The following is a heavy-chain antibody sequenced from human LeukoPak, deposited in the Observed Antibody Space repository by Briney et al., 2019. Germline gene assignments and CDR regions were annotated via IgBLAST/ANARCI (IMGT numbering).Heavy chain of an antibody. CDR1: GFTFSSYA. CDR2: LSGSGDRT. J-gene: IGHJ4*02. V-gene: IGHV3-23*01. Sequence: PGGSLRLSCAASGFTFSSYAMSWVRQAPGEGLEWVSTLSGSGDRTYYADSVKGRLTISRDNSKSTLYLQMNSLRAEDTAVYYCAKATSVVTLFDYWGQGTLVTVSS. D-gene: IGHD4-23*01. CDR3: AKATSVVTLFDY.